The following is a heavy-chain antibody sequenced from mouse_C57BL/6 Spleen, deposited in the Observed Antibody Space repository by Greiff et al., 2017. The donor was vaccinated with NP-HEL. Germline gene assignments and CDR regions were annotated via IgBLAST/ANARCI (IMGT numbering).Heavy chain of an antibody. V-gene: IGHV5-6*01. Sequence: EVKLMESGGDLVKPGGSLKLSCAASGFTFSSYGMSWVRQTPDKRLEWVATISSGGSYTYYPDSVKGRFTISRDNAKNTLYLQMSSLKSEDTAMYYCARPTGTYFDVWGTGTTVTVSS. CDR2: ISSGGSYT. D-gene: IGHD4-1*02. CDR1: GFTFSSYG. CDR3: ARPTGTYFDV. J-gene: IGHJ1*03.